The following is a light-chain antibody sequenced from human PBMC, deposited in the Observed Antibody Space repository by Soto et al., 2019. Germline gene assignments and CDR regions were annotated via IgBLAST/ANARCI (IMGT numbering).Light chain of an antibody. V-gene: IGKV3-15*01. CDR3: QQYNNWPAWT. Sequence: EIVLTQSPGTLSLSPGGRATLSCRSSQSVSGSSLAWYQQRSGQAPRLLIYGASTRATGIPARFSGSGSGTEFTLTISSLQSEDFAVYYCQQYNNWPAWTFGQGTKVDI. CDR2: GAS. CDR1: QSVSGS. J-gene: IGKJ1*01.